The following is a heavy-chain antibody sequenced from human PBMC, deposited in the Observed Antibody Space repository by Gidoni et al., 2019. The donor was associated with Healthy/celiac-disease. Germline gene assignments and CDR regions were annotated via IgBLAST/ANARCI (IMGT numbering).Heavy chain of an antibody. CDR3: AAGGYGALWGGSAFDI. D-gene: IGHD3-16*01. Sequence: EVQLLEAGGGLVQPGGSLRLSCAASGLPFSSYAMSWVRQAPGKGLEWVSAISGSGGSTYYADSVKGRFTISGENSKNTLYLQMNSLRAEDTAVYYCAAGGYGALWGGSAFDIWGQGTMVTVSS. V-gene: IGHV3-23*01. J-gene: IGHJ3*02. CDR2: ISGSGGST. CDR1: GLPFSSYA.